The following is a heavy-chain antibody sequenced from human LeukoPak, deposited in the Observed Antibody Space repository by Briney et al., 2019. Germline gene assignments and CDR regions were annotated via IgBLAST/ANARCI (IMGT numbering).Heavy chain of an antibody. CDR2: FDPENAEI. V-gene: IGHV1-24*01. D-gene: IGHD3-3*01. J-gene: IGHJ4*01. CDR3: ATRGSDFWSGFDH. Sequence: GASVTVSSKLSGSSLHDLPIQWVRQAGTKGLEWMAGFDPENAEIVYAQKFQGRVTMTEDTSADTAYLELTSLTSDDTALYYCATRGSDFWSGFDHWGHGTQVTVSS. CDR1: GSSLHDLP.